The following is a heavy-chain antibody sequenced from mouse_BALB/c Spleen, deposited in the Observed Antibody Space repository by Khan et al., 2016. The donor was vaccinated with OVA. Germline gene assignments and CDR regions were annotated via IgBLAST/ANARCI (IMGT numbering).Heavy chain of an antibody. D-gene: IGHD6-2*01. CDR3: AREESLYYFVY. J-gene: IGHJ2*01. CDR1: GYIFTNYW. CDR2: IYPGTNNT. Sequence: QVQLQQSGAELVRPGASVKLSCRTSGYIFTNYWIHWVKQRSGQGLEWIARIYPGTNNTYFHEKLKDKATLTADRSSSTAYMQLNSLKSEDSAVYVCAREESLYYFVYWGQGTTLTVSS. V-gene: IGHV1-76*01.